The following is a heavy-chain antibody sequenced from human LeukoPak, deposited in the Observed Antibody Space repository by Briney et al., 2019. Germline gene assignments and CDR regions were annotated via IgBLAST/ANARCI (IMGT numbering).Heavy chain of an antibody. CDR2: ISVSAGRT. Sequence: GGSLRLSCAASGFSFSSYAMNWVRQAPGKGLVWVSVISVSAGRTYYADSVKGRFTISRDNSRNTLYLQMNSLRAEDTAVYYCASRIMITFGGASGGYWGQGTLVTVSS. CDR1: GFSFSSYA. CDR3: ASRIMITFGGASGGY. D-gene: IGHD3-16*01. J-gene: IGHJ4*02. V-gene: IGHV3-23*01.